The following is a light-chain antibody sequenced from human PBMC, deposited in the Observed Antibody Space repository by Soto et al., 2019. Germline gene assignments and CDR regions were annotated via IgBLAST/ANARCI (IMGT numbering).Light chain of an antibody. CDR1: QSVNTN. CDR3: QHYYGWPYT. V-gene: IGKV3-15*01. CDR2: GAS. Sequence: EIVMTQSPATLSVSAGERVSLSCRASQSVNTNLAWYHQKPGQAPRLLIYGASTRATGIPVRFSGSGSGTEFTLAVSSLQSEDFAIYYCQHYYGWPYTFRQGTKLEIK. J-gene: IGKJ2*01.